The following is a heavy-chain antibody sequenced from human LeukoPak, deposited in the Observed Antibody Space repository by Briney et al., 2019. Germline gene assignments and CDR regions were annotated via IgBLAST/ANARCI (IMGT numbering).Heavy chain of an antibody. Sequence: GGSLRLSCAASGFTFSRNVMHWVRQAPAKGLDGVALISYDDNNKFYADSVKGRFTISRDNSRNTLYLEMNSLRGEDAAVYSCARGGIPTGPYYYFYYMDVWGKGTAVAVSS. CDR1: GFTFSRNV. D-gene: IGHD3-10*01. J-gene: IGHJ6*03. V-gene: IGHV3-30*01. CDR3: ARGGIPTGPYYYFYYMDV. CDR2: ISYDDNNK.